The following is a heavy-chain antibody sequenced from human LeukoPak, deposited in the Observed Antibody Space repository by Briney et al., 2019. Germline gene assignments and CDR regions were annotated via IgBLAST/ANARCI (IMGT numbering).Heavy chain of an antibody. V-gene: IGHV3-30*18. D-gene: IGHD3-22*01. J-gene: IGHJ4*02. CDR3: AKPSFDDSSGYYPDY. CDR2: ISYDGSNK. Sequence: GRSLRLSCAASGFTFSSYGMHWVRQAPGKGLEWVAVISYDGSNKYYADSVKGRFTISRDNSKNTLYLQMNSLRAEDTAVYYCAKPSFDDSSGYYPDYWGQGTLVTVSS. CDR1: GFTFSSYG.